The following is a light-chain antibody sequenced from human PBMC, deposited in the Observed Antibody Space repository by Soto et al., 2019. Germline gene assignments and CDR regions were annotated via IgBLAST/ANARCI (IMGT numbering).Light chain of an antibody. CDR3: HSYDSSLSGSV. Sequence: QSVLTQPPAVSGAPGQRVTISCTGSSPNIGAGHDVHWYQQFPGTAPKLLIYANNNRPSGVPDRFSGSKSGTSASLAITGLQAEDEADYYCHSYDSSLSGSVFGGGTKLTVL. CDR2: ANN. V-gene: IGLV1-40*01. CDR1: SPNIGAGHD. J-gene: IGLJ2*01.